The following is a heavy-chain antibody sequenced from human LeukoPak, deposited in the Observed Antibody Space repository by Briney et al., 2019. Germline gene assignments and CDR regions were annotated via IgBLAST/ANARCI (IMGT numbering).Heavy chain of an antibody. CDR1: GFTFSSYE. CDR3: ARDQEGKHYDILTGYQYYYYYMDV. V-gene: IGHV3-7*01. CDR2: IKQDGSEK. J-gene: IGHJ6*03. D-gene: IGHD3-9*01. Sequence: GGSLRLSCAASGFTFSSYEMNWVRQAPGKGLEWVANIKQDGSEKYYVDSVKGRFTLSRDHAKNSLYLQMNSLRAEDTAVYYCARDQEGKHYDILTGYQYYYYYMDVWGKGTTVTISS.